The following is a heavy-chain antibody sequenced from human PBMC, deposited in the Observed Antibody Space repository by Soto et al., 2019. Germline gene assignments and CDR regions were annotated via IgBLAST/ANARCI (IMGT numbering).Heavy chain of an antibody. J-gene: IGHJ6*02. V-gene: IGHV5-51*01. CDR1: GYSFTSYW. D-gene: IGHD3-22*01. Sequence: PGESLKISCKGSGYSFTSYWIGWVRQMPGKGLEWMGIIYPGDSDTRYSPSFQSQVTISADKSISTAYLQWSSLKASDTAMYYCARLTPGDHDSSGYYYDYYYGMDVWGQGTTVTVSS. CDR3: ARLTPGDHDSSGYYYDYYYGMDV. CDR2: IYPGDSDT.